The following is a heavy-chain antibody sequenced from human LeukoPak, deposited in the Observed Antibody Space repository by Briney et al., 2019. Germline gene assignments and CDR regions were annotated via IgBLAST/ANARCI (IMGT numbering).Heavy chain of an antibody. J-gene: IGHJ2*01. V-gene: IGHV3-23*01. D-gene: IGHD3-22*01. CDR1: GFTFSSYA. CDR3: AKAPGSYYDSSGYYHWYFDL. Sequence: GGSLRLFCAASGFTFSSYAMSWVRQAPGKGLEWVSAISGSGGSTYYADSVKGRFTISRDNSKNTLYLQMNSLRAEDTAVYYCAKAPGSYYDSSGYYHWYFDLWGRGTLVTVSS. CDR2: ISGSGGST.